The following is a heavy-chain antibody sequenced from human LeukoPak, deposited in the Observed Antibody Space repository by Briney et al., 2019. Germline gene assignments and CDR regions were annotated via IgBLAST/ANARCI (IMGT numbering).Heavy chain of an antibody. V-gene: IGHV3-48*03. Sequence: GGSLRLSCAASGFTFSSYEMIWVRQAPGKGLECVSYISGSGRTIYYADSVKGRFTISRDNAKNSLYLQIYSLRAGDTAAYYCASPQTSGYAFGYWGQGTLVTVSS. CDR3: ASPQTSGYAFGY. CDR2: ISGSGRTI. CDR1: GFTFSSYE. J-gene: IGHJ4*02. D-gene: IGHD5-12*01.